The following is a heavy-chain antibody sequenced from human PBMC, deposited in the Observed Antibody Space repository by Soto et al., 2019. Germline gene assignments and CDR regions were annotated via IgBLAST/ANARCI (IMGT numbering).Heavy chain of an antibody. D-gene: IGHD3-10*01. CDR1: RGSMSSSSYY. V-gene: IGHV4-39*02. CDR2: FYYRGTT. Sequence: SETLSLTCTVSRGSMSSSSYYWDWIRQPPGKGLEWIGSFYYRGTTDYNPSLKSRVTISGDTVKSHFSLNMTSVTAADTAVYYCVRRNPGTYYSNWFDSWGQGTLVTVSS. CDR3: VRRNPGTYYSNWFDS. J-gene: IGHJ5*01.